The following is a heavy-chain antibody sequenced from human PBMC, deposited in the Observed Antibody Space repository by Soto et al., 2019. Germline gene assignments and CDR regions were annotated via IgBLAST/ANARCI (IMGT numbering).Heavy chain of an antibody. D-gene: IGHD3-22*01. CDR3: AKASLYYYDSSGPA. Sequence: GGPLRLSCAASGFTFSSYALSWVRQPPGKGLEWVSAISGSGGSTYYADSVKGRFTISRDNSKNTLYLQMNSLRAEDTAVYYCAKASLYYYDSSGPAWGQGTLVTVSS. V-gene: IGHV3-23*01. CDR2: ISGSGGST. CDR1: GFTFSSYA. J-gene: IGHJ4*02.